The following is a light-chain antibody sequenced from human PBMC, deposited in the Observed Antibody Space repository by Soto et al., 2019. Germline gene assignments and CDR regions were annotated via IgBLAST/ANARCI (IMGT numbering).Light chain of an antibody. Sequence: DIQMTQSPSTLSASVGDRVTITCRASQSISSWLAWYQRKPGEAPKLLISQASILESGVPPRFSGSGSGTEFTLTISSLQPDDFATYYCQHYNSYSEAFGQGTKVDIK. CDR3: QHYNSYSEA. V-gene: IGKV1-5*03. J-gene: IGKJ1*01. CDR2: QAS. CDR1: QSISSW.